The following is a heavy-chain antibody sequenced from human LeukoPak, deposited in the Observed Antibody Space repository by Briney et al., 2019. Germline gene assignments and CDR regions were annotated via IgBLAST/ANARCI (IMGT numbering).Heavy chain of an antibody. CDR2: ISTYNGNT. CDR3: ARGPTLLSMDY. D-gene: IGHD2-15*01. V-gene: IGHV1-18*01. J-gene: IGHJ4*02. CDR1: GYTFTNYG. Sequence: GASVKVSCKASGYTFTNYGFNWVRQAPGRGLEWMGWISTYNGNTNYAQKLQGRVTMTTDTSTSTAYMELRSLRSDDTAVYYCARGPTLLSMDYWGQGTLVTVSP.